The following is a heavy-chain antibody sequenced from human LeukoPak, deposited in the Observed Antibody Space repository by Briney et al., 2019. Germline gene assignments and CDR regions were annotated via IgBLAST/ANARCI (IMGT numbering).Heavy chain of an antibody. CDR3: ARDLGQYYDTSDNWFDP. Sequence: GSLRLSCAASGFTFSNYWMSWVRQAPGKGLEWVASIKRDGSEKYYVDSVKGRFTISRDNAKNTLNLQMNSLRAEDTAVYYCARDLGQYYDTSDNWFDPWGQGTLVTVSS. V-gene: IGHV3-7*01. D-gene: IGHD3-22*01. CDR2: IKRDGSEK. J-gene: IGHJ5*02. CDR1: GFTFSNYW.